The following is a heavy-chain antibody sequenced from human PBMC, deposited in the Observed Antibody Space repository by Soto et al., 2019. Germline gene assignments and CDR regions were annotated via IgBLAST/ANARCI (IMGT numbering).Heavy chain of an antibody. Sequence: GESLKISCKGSGYSFTSYWIGWVRQMPGKGLEWMGIIYPGDSDTRYSPSFQGQVTISADKSISTAYLQWSSLKASDTAVYYCARATMLSVGEVYYFDYWGQGTLVTVSS. CDR2: IYPGDSDT. D-gene: IGHD1-26*01. J-gene: IGHJ4*02. V-gene: IGHV5-51*01. CDR3: ARATMLSVGEVYYFDY. CDR1: GYSFTSYW.